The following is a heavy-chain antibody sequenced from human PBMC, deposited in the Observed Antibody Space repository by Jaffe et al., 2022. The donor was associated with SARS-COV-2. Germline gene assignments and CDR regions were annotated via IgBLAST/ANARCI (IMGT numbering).Heavy chain of an antibody. J-gene: IGHJ3*02. CDR2: ISYDGSNK. D-gene: IGHD5-12*01. Sequence: QVQLVESGGGVVQPGRSLRLSCAASGFTFSSYAMHWVRQAPGKGLEWVAVISYDGSNKYYADSVKGRFTISRDNSKNTLYLQMNSLRAEDTAVYYCASSPGYSGYDGFFDIWGQGTMVTVSS. CDR1: GFTFSSYA. CDR3: ASSPGYSGYDGFFDI. V-gene: IGHV3-30*04.